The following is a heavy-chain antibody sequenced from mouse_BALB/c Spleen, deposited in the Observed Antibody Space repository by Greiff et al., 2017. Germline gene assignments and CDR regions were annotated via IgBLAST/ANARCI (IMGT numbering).Heavy chain of an antibody. J-gene: IGHJ3*01. D-gene: IGHD2-3*01. CDR2: INPSNGGT. CDR3: TRDYVGYYWFDY. Sequence: VQLQQSGAELVKPGASVKLSCKASGYTFTSYYMYWVKQRPGQGLEWIGGINPSNGGTNFNEKFKSKATLTVDKSSSTAYMQLSSLTSEDSAVYYCTRDYVGYYWFDYWGQGTPLTVSA. V-gene: IGHV1S81*02. CDR1: GYTFTSYY.